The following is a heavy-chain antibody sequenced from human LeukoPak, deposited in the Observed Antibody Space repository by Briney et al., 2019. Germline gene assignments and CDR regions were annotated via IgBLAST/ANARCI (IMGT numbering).Heavy chain of an antibody. D-gene: IGHD3-22*01. CDR2: IYYSGST. V-gene: IGHV4-39*01. J-gene: IGHJ4*02. Sequence: PSETLSLTCTVSGGSISSSSYYWGWIRQPPGKGLEWIGSIYYSGSTYYNPSLKSRVTISVDTSKNQFSPKLSSVTAADTAVYYCASGTYYYDSSGYLRFPFDYWGQGTLVTVSS. CDR3: ASGTYYYDSSGYLRFPFDY. CDR1: GGSISSSSYY.